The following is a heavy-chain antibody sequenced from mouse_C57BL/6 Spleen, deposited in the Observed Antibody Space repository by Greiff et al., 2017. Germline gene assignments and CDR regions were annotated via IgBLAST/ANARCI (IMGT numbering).Heavy chain of an antibody. CDR1: GYTFTSYG. Sequence: VQLQQSGAELARPGASVKLSCKASGYTFTSYGISWVKQRTRQGLEWIGEIYPRSGNTYYNEKFKGKATLTADKSSSTAYMELRSLTSEDSAVYFCARMTAQGYYFDYWGQGTTLTVSS. V-gene: IGHV1-81*01. CDR3: ARMTAQGYYFDY. J-gene: IGHJ2*01. D-gene: IGHD3-2*02. CDR2: IYPRSGNT.